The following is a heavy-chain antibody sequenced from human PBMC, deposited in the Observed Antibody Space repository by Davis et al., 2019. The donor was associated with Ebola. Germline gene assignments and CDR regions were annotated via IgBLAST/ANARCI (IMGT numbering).Heavy chain of an antibody. CDR2: INHSGST. CDR1: GGSFSGYY. Sequence: MPSETLSLTCAVYGGSFSGYYWSWIRQPPGKGLEWIGEINHSGSTNYNPSLKSRVTISVDTSKNQFSLKLSSVTAADTAVYYCAVVVVTAINYWGQGTLVTVSS. D-gene: IGHD2-21*02. V-gene: IGHV4-34*01. J-gene: IGHJ4*02. CDR3: AVVVVTAINY.